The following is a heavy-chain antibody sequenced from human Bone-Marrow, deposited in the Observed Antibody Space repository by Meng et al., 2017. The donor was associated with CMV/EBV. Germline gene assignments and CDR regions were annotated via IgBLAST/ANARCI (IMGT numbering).Heavy chain of an antibody. Sequence: ASVKVSCKASGYTFTSYYRHWVRQDPGQGLEWLGIINPSGGSTSYAEKFQGRVTMTRDKSTGTVYIEMNSLRSEDTAVYYCAREVRAPFDYWGQGTLVTVSS. CDR1: GYTFTSYY. CDR3: AREVRAPFDY. D-gene: IGHD3-22*01. V-gene: IGHV1-46*01. J-gene: IGHJ4*02. CDR2: INPSGGST.